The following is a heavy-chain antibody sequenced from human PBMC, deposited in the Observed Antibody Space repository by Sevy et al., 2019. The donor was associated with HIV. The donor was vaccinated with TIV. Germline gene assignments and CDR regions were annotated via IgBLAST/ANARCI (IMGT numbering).Heavy chain of an antibody. CDR3: TTGDPYNRYGYMRPYFFDY. D-gene: IGHD5-18*01. CDR1: GFTFTNTW. Sequence: GGSLRLSCAASGFTFTNTWMSWVRQAPGKRLEWVGRIKSKTDGGTGDYAAPMKGRFSISRDDSKNTLYLQMNSLKTEDTAVYYCTTGDPYNRYGYMRPYFFDYWGQGTLVTVSS. J-gene: IGHJ4*02. V-gene: IGHV3-15*01. CDR2: IKSKTDGGTG.